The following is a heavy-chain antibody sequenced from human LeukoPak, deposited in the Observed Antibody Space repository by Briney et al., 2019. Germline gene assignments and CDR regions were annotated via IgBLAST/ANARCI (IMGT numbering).Heavy chain of an antibody. V-gene: IGHV3-48*03. J-gene: IGHJ6*03. CDR3: ARDGYNSYSYYMDV. D-gene: IGHD5-12*01. Sequence: GSLRLSCAASGFTFSSYEMNWVRQAPGKGLEWVSYISSGGSAIYYADSVKGRFTISRDNAKNSLYLQMNSLRAEGTAVYYCARDGYNSYSYYMDVWGKGTTVTVPS. CDR2: ISSGGSAI. CDR1: GFTFSSYE.